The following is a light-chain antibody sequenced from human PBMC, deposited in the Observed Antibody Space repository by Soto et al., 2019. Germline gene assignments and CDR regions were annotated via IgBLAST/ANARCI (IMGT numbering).Light chain of an antibody. CDR2: EVS. CDR3: SSYTSSSAVV. V-gene: IGLV2-14*01. J-gene: IGLJ2*01. CDR1: SSDVGGYNY. Sequence: QSALTQPASVSGSPGQSITISCTGTSSDVGGYNYVSWYQQHPGKAPKLMIYEVSNRPSGDSNRFSGSKSGNTASLTISGLQAQDDADYYCSSYTSSSAVVFGGGTKLTVL.